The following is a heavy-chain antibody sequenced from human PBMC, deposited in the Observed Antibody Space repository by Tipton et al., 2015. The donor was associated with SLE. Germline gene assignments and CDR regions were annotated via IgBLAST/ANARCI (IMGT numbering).Heavy chain of an antibody. CDR3: ARADTFYPSFHI. Sequence: QLVQSGAEVKKAGETLKISCKGSGYDFPGYYIAWVRQTPGKGLEWVGMVYPRDSEVRYSPSFQGHVTVSADNSISTAFLQWDSLKVSDTGVYYCARADTFYPSFHIWGQGTMVTVSS. J-gene: IGHJ3*02. CDR1: GYDFPGYY. V-gene: IGHV5-51*03. D-gene: IGHD2/OR15-2a*01. CDR2: VYPRDSEV.